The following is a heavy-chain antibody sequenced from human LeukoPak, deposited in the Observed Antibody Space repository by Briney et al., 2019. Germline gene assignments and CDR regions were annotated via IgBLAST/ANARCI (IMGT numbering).Heavy chain of an antibody. CDR2: IKQDGSEK. D-gene: IGHD3-16*01. CDR1: GFTFSSYW. CDR3: AREGLGLYYYYYYYMDV. Sequence: GGSLRLSCAASGFTFSSYWMSWVRQAPGKGLEWVANIKQDGSEKYYVDSVKGRFTISRDNAKNSLYLQMNSLRAEDTAVYYCAREGLGLYYYYYYYMDVWGKGTMVTVSS. V-gene: IGHV3-7*01. J-gene: IGHJ6*03.